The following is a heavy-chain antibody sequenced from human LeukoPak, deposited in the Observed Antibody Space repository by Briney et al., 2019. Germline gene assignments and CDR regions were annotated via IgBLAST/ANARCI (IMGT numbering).Heavy chain of an antibody. J-gene: IGHJ1*01. CDR2: TYYRPKWYN. D-gene: IGHD6-13*01. V-gene: IGHV6-1*01. CDR3: AQIIAAAGSHAEYFQH. CDR1: GGSVSSNSAA. Sequence: SQTLSLTCAISGGSVSSNSAAGNWVRQSPSRGREWLGRTYYRPKWYNDYAVSVKSRITINPDTSKNQFSLQLNSVTPEDTAVYYCAQIIAAAGSHAEYFQHWGQGTLVTVSS.